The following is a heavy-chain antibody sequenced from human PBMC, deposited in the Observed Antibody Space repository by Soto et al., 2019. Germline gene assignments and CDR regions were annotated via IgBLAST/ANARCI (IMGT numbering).Heavy chain of an antibody. J-gene: IGHJ4*02. CDR1: GFTFISYA. Sequence: GWSLRLACASSGFTFISYAMSWVRQAPGKGLEWVSAISGSGGSTYYADSVKGRFTISRDNSKNTLYLQMNSLRAEDTAVYYCAKDRRRITMVRGAPFDYWGQGTLVTVSS. CDR2: ISGSGGST. D-gene: IGHD3-10*01. CDR3: AKDRRRITMVRGAPFDY. V-gene: IGHV3-23*01.